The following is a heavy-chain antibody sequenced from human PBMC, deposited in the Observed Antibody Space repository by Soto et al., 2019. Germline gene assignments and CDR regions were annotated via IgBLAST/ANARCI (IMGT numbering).Heavy chain of an antibody. CDR2: ISGRGDHR. J-gene: IGHJ6*02. CDR3: AKDRALENQTPYGMDV. Sequence: EMQLLESGGGLGQPGGSLRLSCVASPITVYNFAAMSWVRQTPERGLEWVSTISGRGDHRCYADSVKGRFTISRDNSKNRLYLQMDGLRVDDTAVYYCAKDRALENQTPYGMDVWGQGTTVTV. CDR1: PITVYNFAA. V-gene: IGHV3-23*01. D-gene: IGHD2-2*01.